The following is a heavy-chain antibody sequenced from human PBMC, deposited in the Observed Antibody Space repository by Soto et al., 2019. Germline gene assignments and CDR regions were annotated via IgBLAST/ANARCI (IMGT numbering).Heavy chain of an antibody. CDR2: ISGSGGST. V-gene: IGHV3-23*01. CDR3: AKDYDFWSGYSPSLDP. Sequence: XGSLRLSCAASGFTFSSYWMSWVRQAPGKGLEWVSAISGSGGSTYYADSVKGRFTISRDNSKNTLYLQMNSLRAEDTAVYYCAKDYDFWSGYSPSLDPWGQGTLVTVSS. J-gene: IGHJ5*02. CDR1: GFTFSSYW. D-gene: IGHD3-3*01.